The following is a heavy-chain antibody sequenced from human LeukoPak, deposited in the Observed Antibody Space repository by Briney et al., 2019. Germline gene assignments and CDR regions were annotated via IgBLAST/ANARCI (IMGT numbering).Heavy chain of an antibody. J-gene: IGHJ3*02. D-gene: IGHD6-19*01. Sequence: SVKLSCKASGATFTSYAISWGRQAPGPGLEWMGGIIPIFGTANYAQKFQGRLTITTDESTSTAYMELSSLRSEDTAVYYCARDGDYSSGWAAEAFDIWGQGTMVTVSS. CDR2: IIPIFGTA. V-gene: IGHV1-69*05. CDR1: GATFTSYA. CDR3: ARDGDYSSGWAAEAFDI.